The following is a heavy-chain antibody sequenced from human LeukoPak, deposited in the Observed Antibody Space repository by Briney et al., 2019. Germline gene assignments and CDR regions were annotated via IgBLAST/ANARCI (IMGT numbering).Heavy chain of an antibody. Sequence: GSSVKVSCKASGGTLSSYAISWVRQAPGQGLEWMGRIIPIFGTANYAQKFQGRVTITTDESTSTAYMELSSLRSEDTAVYYCASGGYYYDSSGYLEYWGQGTLVTVSS. CDR3: ASGGYYYDSSGYLEY. V-gene: IGHV1-69*05. J-gene: IGHJ4*02. CDR1: GGTLSSYA. CDR2: IIPIFGTA. D-gene: IGHD3-22*01.